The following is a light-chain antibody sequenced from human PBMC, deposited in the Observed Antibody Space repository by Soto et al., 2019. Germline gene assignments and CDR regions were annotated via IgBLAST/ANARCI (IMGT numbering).Light chain of an antibody. Sequence: QSALTQPASVSGSPGQSVSISCTGSTSDVGAYNYVAWYQHKPGKAPRLLIYEVDHRPSGVPDRFSYSKSGTSASLAITGLQADDEADYFCQSYDGSLEAYVFGTGTKLTVL. CDR1: TSDVGAYNY. CDR2: EVD. J-gene: IGLJ1*01. CDR3: QSYDGSLEAYV. V-gene: IGLV2-8*01.